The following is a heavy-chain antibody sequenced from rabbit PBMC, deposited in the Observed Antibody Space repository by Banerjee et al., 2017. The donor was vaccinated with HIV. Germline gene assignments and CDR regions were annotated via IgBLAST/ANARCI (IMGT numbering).Heavy chain of an antibody. CDR2: IYISTGAT. J-gene: IGHJ4*01. CDR3: ARDLAGVIGWNFNL. D-gene: IGHD4-1*01. V-gene: IGHV1S43*01. Sequence: QEQLEESGGDLVKLEGSLTLTCTASGFSFSNKYVMCWVRQAPGKGLEWIACIYISTGATYYANWVNGRFTISRSTSLNTVDLKMTSLTAADTATYFCARDLAGVIGWNFNLWGQGTLVTVS. CDR1: GFSFSNKYV.